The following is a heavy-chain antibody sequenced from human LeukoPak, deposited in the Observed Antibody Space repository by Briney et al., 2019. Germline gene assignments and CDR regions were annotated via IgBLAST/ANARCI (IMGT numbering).Heavy chain of an antibody. CDR1: GYSFTSYW. CDR2: IYPGDSDT. V-gene: IGHV5-51*01. Sequence: GESLKISCKGSGYSFTSYWIGWVRQMPGKGLEWMGIIYPGDSDTRYSPSFQGQVTISADKSISTAYLQWSSLKALDTAMYYCARHSRGNNDAFDIWGQGTMVTVSS. D-gene: IGHD4-23*01. J-gene: IGHJ3*02. CDR3: ARHSRGNNDAFDI.